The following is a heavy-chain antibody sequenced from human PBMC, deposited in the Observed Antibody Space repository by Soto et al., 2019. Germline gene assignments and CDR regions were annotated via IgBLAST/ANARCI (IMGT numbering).Heavy chain of an antibody. CDR1: GFTFSSYS. V-gene: IGHV3-21*01. Sequence: EVQLVESGGGLVKPGGSLRLSCAASGFTFSSYSMNWVRQAPGKGLEWVSSISSSSSYIYYADSVKGRFTISRDNAKNSLYLQMTSLRAEDTAVYYCAREGPSNYYYYYGMDVWGQGTTVTVSS. J-gene: IGHJ6*02. D-gene: IGHD4-4*01. CDR3: AREGPSNYYYYYGMDV. CDR2: ISSSSSYI.